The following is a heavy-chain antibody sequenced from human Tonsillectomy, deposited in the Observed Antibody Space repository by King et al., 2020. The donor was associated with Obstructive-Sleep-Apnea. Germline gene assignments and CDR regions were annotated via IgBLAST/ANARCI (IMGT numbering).Heavy chain of an antibody. Sequence: VQLQESGPGLVKPSQTLSLTCTVSGASISSGDFYWSWIRQPPGKGLEWIGYIYYSGSTYYNPSLKSRVTISLDTSKNQFSLKLSSVTAADTAMYYCARDRFEGGSYGNLAMWGYWGQGTLVTVSS. CDR3: ARDRFEGGSYGNLAMWGY. V-gene: IGHV4-30-4*01. D-gene: IGHD1-26*01. CDR1: GASISSGDFY. J-gene: IGHJ4*02. CDR2: IYYSGST.